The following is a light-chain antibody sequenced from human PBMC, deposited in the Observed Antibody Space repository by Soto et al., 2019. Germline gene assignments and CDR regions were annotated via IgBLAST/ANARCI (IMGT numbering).Light chain of an antibody. Sequence: DIQLTQSPSFLSAFVGDRVTMTCRASQDVDNYLAWYQQRPGKAPRLLISGASFLQSAVPSRFSGSGSGTEFTLTISSLQPEDCADYYCQQLSSYPSFGPGTRVDLK. CDR1: QDVDNY. V-gene: IGKV1-9*01. CDR2: GAS. CDR3: QQLSSYPS. J-gene: IGKJ3*01.